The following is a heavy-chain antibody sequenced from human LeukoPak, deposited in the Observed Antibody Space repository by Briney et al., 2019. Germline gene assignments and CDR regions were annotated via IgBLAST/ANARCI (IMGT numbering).Heavy chain of an antibody. CDR2: ISWNSANI. Sequence: PGRSLRLSCEVSGFTFDDYAMHWVRQAPGKGLEWVSGISWNSANIAYGDSVKGRFTISRDNARNSLYLQMNSLRADDTALYYCTRGSGYSPLFDCWGQGTLVTVSS. CDR1: GFTFDDYA. D-gene: IGHD3-22*01. J-gene: IGHJ4*02. CDR3: TRGSGYSPLFDC. V-gene: IGHV3-9*01.